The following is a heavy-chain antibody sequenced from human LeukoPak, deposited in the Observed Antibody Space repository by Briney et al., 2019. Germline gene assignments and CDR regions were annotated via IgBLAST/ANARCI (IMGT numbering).Heavy chain of an antibody. CDR2: INHSGST. Sequence: PSETLSLTCAVYGGSFSGYYWSWIRQPPGKGLEWIGEINHSGSTNYNPSLKSRVTISVDTSKNQFSLKLSSVTAADTAVYYCAGGTMVRGVIIWEVYYYMDVWGKGTTVTVSS. CDR3: AGGTMVRGVIIWEVYYYMDV. CDR1: GGSFSGYY. J-gene: IGHJ6*03. V-gene: IGHV4-34*01. D-gene: IGHD3-10*01.